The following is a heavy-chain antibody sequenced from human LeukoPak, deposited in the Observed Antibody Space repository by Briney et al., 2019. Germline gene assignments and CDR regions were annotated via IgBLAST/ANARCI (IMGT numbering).Heavy chain of an antibody. J-gene: IGHJ2*01. D-gene: IGHD4-11*01. CDR3: ARSRIKDLHLRYFDL. V-gene: IGHV4-34*01. Sequence: PSETLSLTCAVYGGSFSGYYWSWIRQPPGKGLEWIGEINHSGSTNYNPSLKSRVTISVDTSKNQFSLKLSSVTAADTAVYYCARSRIKDLHLRYFDLWGRGTLVTVFS. CDR2: INHSGST. CDR1: GGSFSGYY.